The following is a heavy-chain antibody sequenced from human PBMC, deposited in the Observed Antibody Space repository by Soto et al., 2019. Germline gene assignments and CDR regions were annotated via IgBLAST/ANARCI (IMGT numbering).Heavy chain of an antibody. CDR1: GFTFSSYS. J-gene: IGHJ6*02. V-gene: IGHV3-48*02. CDR3: ARVGEYCSSTSCHYYYYYGMDV. CDR2: ISSSSSTI. Sequence: GGSLRPSCAASGFTFSSYSMNWVHQAPGKGVERVSYISSSSSTIYYAESVKGRFTIIRDNAKTSLYLQMNRLRDEDTAVYYCARVGEYCSSTSCHYYYYYGMDVWGQLTTVTVSS. D-gene: IGHD2-2*01.